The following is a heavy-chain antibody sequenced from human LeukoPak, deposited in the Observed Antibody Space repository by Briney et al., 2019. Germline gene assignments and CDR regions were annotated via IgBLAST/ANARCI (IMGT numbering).Heavy chain of an antibody. D-gene: IGHD6-19*01. Sequence: GGSLRLSCTASGFIFTSYAVSWVRQAPGKGLEWVSVISGSGGSTYYADSVKGRFTISRDNSRNTPYLQMNSLRAEDTAVYYCAKGASGWQVRWFFDCWGQGTLVTVSS. CDR3: AKGASGWQVRWFFDC. CDR2: ISGSGGST. J-gene: IGHJ4*02. CDR1: GFIFTSYA. V-gene: IGHV3-23*01.